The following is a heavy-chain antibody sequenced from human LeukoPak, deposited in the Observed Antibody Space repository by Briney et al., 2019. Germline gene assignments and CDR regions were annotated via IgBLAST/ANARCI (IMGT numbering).Heavy chain of an antibody. CDR1: GFTVSSNY. Sequence: TGGSLRLSCAASGFTVSSNYMIWVRQAPGKGLEWVSVIYSGGRTYYVDSVKGRFTISRDISKNTLYLQMNSLRAEDTAVYYCARVLSGRGSLYSYYYYMDVWGKGTTVTISS. D-gene: IGHD3-10*01. CDR3: ARVLSGRGSLYSYYYYMDV. J-gene: IGHJ6*03. V-gene: IGHV3-53*05. CDR2: IYSGGRT.